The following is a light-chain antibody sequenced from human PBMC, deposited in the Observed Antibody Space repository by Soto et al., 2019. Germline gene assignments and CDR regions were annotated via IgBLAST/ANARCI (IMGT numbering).Light chain of an antibody. J-gene: IGLJ2*01. CDR1: SSDVGGYNY. V-gene: IGLV2-14*01. CDR3: SSYRRSSTVV. Sequence: QSVLTQPASVSGSPGQSITISCTGTSSDVGGYNYVSWYQQHPGKAPKLMIYEVSYRPSGVSNRFSGSKSGNTASLTISGLQAEDEADYYCSSYRRSSTVVFGGGTKLTVL. CDR2: EVS.